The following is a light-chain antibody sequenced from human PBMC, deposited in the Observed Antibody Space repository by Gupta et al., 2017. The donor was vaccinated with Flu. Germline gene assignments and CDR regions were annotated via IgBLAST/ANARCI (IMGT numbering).Light chain of an antibody. V-gene: IGLV2-8*01. CDR1: DIAGYNL. J-gene: IGLJ3*02. Sequence: DIAGYNLFSWYHQHPGRPPRLLIYGVSRRPSGVPPRFSGSKSGNTAFLTVSGLQGDDEAAYYCMSYTGNNEFAVFGGGTRLTVL. CDR3: MSYTGNNEFAV. CDR2: GVS.